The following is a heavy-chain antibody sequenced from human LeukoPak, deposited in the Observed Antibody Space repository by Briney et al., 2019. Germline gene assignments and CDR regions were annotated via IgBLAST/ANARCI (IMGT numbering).Heavy chain of an antibody. Sequence: ASVKVSCKASGYTFTGYYMHWVRQAPGQGLEWMGWINPNSGGTNHAQKFQGRVTMTRDTSISTAYMELSRLRSDDTAVYYCARLEIEMATIKPDFDYWGQGTLVTVSS. D-gene: IGHD5-24*01. CDR3: ARLEIEMATIKPDFDY. CDR1: GYTFTGYY. J-gene: IGHJ4*02. V-gene: IGHV1-2*02. CDR2: INPNSGGT.